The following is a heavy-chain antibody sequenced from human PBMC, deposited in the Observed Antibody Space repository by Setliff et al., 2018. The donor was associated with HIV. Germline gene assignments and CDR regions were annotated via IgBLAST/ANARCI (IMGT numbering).Heavy chain of an antibody. D-gene: IGHD5-18*01. CDR3: ARLDVDIAMAPDY. Sequence: PSETLSLTCNVSGDSISTSTYYWGWVRQSSGKGLEWIGSIAYSGSTTYSPSLRSRVTISVDTSKNQFSLRLRSVTAADTAVYYCARLDVDIAMAPDYWGQGMLVTVSS. J-gene: IGHJ4*02. V-gene: IGHV4-39*07. CDR2: IAYSGST. CDR1: GDSISTSTYY.